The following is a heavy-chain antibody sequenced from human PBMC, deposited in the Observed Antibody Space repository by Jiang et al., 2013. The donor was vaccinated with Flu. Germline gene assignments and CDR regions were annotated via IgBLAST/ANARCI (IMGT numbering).Heavy chain of an antibody. J-gene: IGHJ4*02. Sequence: GSGLVKPSETLSLTCTVSGGSISSSSYYWGWIRQPPGKGLEWIGSIYYSGSTYYNPSLKSRVTISVDTSKNQFSLKLSSATAADTAVYYCARPTGTTVVTPAHFDYWGQGTLVTVS. V-gene: IGHV4-39*01. D-gene: IGHD4-23*01. CDR3: ARPTGTTVVTPAHFDY. CDR2: IYYSGST. CDR1: GGSISSSSYY.